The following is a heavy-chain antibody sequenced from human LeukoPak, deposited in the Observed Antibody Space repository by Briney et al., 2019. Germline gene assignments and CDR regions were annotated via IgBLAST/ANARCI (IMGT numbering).Heavy chain of an antibody. D-gene: IGHD3-22*01. CDR1: GYTFTGYY. V-gene: IGHV1-2*02. CDR3: ARPVENYYDSSGYYFDY. CDR2: INPNSGGT. J-gene: IGHJ4*02. Sequence: KPGASVKVSCKASGYTFTGYYMHWVRQAPGQGLEWMGWINPNSGGTNYAQKFQGRVTMTRDTSISTAHMELSRLRSDDTAVYYCARPVENYYDSSGYYFDYWGQGTLVTVSS.